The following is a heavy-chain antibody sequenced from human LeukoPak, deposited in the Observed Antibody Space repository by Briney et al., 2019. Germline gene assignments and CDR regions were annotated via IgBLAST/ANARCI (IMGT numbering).Heavy chain of an antibody. J-gene: IGHJ6*03. CDR1: GGTFSSYA. CDR3: ARDGGTIVRRVTTSPGRYYYYYIDV. CDR2: IITIFGTA. V-gene: IGHV1-69*13. Sequence: SVKLSCKASGGTFSSYAISWVRHAPGQGLEWMGGIITIFGTATNTQQFQGRVTITSAESTSTPYTEMSSPRSEDTAVYYCARDGGTIVRRVTTSPGRYYYYYIDVWGKGTTVTVS. D-gene: IGHD3-10*01.